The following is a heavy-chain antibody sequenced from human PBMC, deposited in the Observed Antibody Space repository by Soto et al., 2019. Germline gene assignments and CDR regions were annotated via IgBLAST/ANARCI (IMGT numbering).Heavy chain of an antibody. V-gene: IGHV1-69*02. CDR1: GGTFSSYT. Sequence: QVQLVQSGAEVKKPGSSVKVSCKASGGTFSSYTISWVRQAPGQGLEWMGRIIPILGIANYAQKFQGRVTITADKTTSTAYXEXSXXRSXXTAVYYCARXPPGIAAAGTDYWGQGTLVTVSS. CDR2: IIPILGIA. J-gene: IGHJ4*02. CDR3: ARXPPGIAAAGTDY. D-gene: IGHD6-13*01.